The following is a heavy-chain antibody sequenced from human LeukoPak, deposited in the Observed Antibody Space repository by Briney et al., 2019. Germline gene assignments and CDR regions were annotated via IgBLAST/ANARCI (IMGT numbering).Heavy chain of an antibody. CDR3: ARDLTGAVFDF. V-gene: IGHV3-74*01. J-gene: IGHJ4*02. CDR1: GFTFSSHW. D-gene: IGHD1-26*01. CDR2: INTDGSST. Sequence: GGSLRLSCAASGFTFSSHWMHWVRQAPGKGLVWVSRINTDGSSTAYADSVKGRFTISRDNAKNTVYLQMNSLRAEDTAVYYCARDLTGAVFDFWGQGTLVTVSS.